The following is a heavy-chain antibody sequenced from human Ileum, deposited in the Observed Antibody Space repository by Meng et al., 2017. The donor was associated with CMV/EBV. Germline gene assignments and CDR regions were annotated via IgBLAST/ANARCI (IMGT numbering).Heavy chain of an antibody. V-gene: IGHV3-30*02. CDR2: IWYDGSKK. Sequence: GESLKISCATSGFTFSSYVMHWVRQAPGKGLEWVAVIWYDGSKKYYSDSVKGRFTISRDNSKSTLYVQMNSLRPDDTAVYYCAAPRLFKVVFDYWGPGTLVTVSS. J-gene: IGHJ4*02. CDR3: AAPRLFKVVFDY. D-gene: IGHD5-12*01. CDR1: GFTFSSYV.